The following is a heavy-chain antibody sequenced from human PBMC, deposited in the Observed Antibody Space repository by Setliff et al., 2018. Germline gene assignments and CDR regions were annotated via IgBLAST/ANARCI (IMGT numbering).Heavy chain of an antibody. CDR2: IYYSGSTS. CDR3: ARGRAGHSGH. CDR1: GGSISSGGYY. J-gene: IGHJ4*02. D-gene: IGHD6-19*01. V-gene: IGHV4-31*03. Sequence: SETLSLTCTVSGGSISSGGYYWSWIRQHPGKGLEWIGYIYYSGSTSYYNPSLKSRVTISVDTSKNQFSLKLSSVTAADTAVYYCARGRAGHSGHWGLGTLGTVS.